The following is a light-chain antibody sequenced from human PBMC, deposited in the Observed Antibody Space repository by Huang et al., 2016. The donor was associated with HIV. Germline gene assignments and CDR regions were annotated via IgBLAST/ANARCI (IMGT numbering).Light chain of an antibody. CDR2: AAS. CDR3: QQYNNWPPPMYT. V-gene: IGKV3-15*01. CDR1: QSISTN. Sequence: EIVMTQSPATLSVSPGERATLSCRASQSISTNLAWYQQKPGQAPRPLMYAASTRATSVPARFRGSGSGTEFTLSISSLQSEDFAVYFCQQYNNWPPPMYTFGQGTRLEIK. J-gene: IGKJ2*01.